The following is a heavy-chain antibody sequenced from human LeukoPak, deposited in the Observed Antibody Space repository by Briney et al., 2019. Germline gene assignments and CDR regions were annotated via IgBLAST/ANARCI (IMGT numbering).Heavy chain of an antibody. CDR2: INPNSGGT. CDR3: ARVRAFGETNNWFDP. J-gene: IGHJ5*02. V-gene: IGHV1-2*06. D-gene: IGHD3-10*01. Sequence: ASVKVSCKASGYTFIGYFMSWVRQAPGQGLEWMGRINPNSGGTEYAQKFQGRVTMTRDTSISTAYMELSRLRSDDTAVYYCARVRAFGETNNWFDPWGQGTLVTVSS. CDR1: GYTFIGYF.